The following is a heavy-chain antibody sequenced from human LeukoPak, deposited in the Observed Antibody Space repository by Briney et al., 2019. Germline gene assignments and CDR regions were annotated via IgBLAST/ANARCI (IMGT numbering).Heavy chain of an antibody. D-gene: IGHD3-10*01. CDR1: GFTFSNAG. CDR2: IKSKTDGGTS. J-gene: IGHJ4*02. CDR3: TTGLRESFDY. V-gene: IGHV3-15*01. Sequence: GGSLRLSCAASGFTFSNAGMSWVRQAPGKGLEWVGRIKSKTDGGTSDYAAPVKGRFTISRDNSKNTLYLQMNSLKTEDPAVYYCTTGLRESFDYWGQGTLVTVSS.